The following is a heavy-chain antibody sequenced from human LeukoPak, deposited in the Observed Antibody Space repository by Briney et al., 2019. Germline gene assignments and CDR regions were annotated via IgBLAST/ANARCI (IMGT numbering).Heavy chain of an antibody. Sequence: GESLKISCKGSGYSFTSYWIGWVRQMPGKGLEWMGIIYPGDSDTSYSPSFQGQVTISADKSISTASLQWSSLQASDTAMYYCARRDYFDSSGSATTFDLWGQGTMVTVSS. J-gene: IGHJ3*01. CDR3: ARRDYFDSSGSATTFDL. V-gene: IGHV5-51*01. CDR2: IYPGDSDT. CDR1: GYSFTSYW. D-gene: IGHD3-22*01.